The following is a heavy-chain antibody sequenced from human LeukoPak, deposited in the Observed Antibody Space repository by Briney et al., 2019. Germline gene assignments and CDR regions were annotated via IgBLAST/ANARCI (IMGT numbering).Heavy chain of an antibody. CDR1: GGSISSGGYY. J-gene: IGHJ4*02. D-gene: IGHD3-3*01. CDR2: IYYDGST. CDR3: ARAQGFLEWPYIDY. V-gene: IGHV4-31*03. Sequence: SETLSLTCSVSGGSISSGGYYWSWIRQHPGKGLEWIGYIYYDGSTYHNPSLKGRVTISVDTSKNQFSLKLSSVAAADTAVYYRARAQGFLEWPYIDYWGQGTLVTVSS.